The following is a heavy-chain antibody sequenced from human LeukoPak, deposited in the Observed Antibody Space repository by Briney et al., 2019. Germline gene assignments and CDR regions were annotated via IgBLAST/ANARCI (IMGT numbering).Heavy chain of an antibody. CDR3: ARSTFGELTRGGMDV. Sequence: ASVKVSCKASGGTFSSYAISWVRQAPGQGLEWMGRIIPILGIANYAQKFQGRVTITADKSTSTAYMELSSLRSEDTAVYYCARSTFGELTRGGMDVWGQGTTVTVSS. D-gene: IGHD3-10*02. CDR2: IIPILGIA. CDR1: GGTFSSYA. J-gene: IGHJ6*02. V-gene: IGHV1-69*04.